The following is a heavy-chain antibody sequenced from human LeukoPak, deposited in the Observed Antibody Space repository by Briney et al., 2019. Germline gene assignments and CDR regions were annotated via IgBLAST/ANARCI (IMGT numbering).Heavy chain of an antibody. CDR2: IYYSGST. CDR1: GGSISSSSYY. Sequence: KSSETLSLTCTVSGGSISSSSYYWGWIRQPPGKGLEWIGSIYYSGSTYYNPSLKSRVTISVDTSKSQFSLKLSSVTAADTAVYYCARPSTDYVWGSYRTGAFDIWGQGTMVTVSS. V-gene: IGHV4-39*01. D-gene: IGHD3-16*02. J-gene: IGHJ3*02. CDR3: ARPSTDYVWGSYRTGAFDI.